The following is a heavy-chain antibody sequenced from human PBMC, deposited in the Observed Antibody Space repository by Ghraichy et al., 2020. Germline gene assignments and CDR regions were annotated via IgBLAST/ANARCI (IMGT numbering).Heavy chain of an antibody. J-gene: IGHJ3*02. D-gene: IGHD4-17*01. Sequence: GGSLRLSCAASGFTVNSNYISWVRQAPGKGLEWVSVIYSGGSTVYADSVKGRFTISRDNSKNTVCLQINSLRGEDMAVYYCARDRHAGDGHAFDIWGLGTMVTVSS. CDR2: IYSGGST. CDR1: GFTVNSNY. V-gene: IGHV3-53*01. CDR3: ARDRHAGDGHAFDI.